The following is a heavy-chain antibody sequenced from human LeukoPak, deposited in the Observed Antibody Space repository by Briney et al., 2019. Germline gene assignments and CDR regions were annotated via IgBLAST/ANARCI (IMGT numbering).Heavy chain of an antibody. CDR1: GFTFDDYA. D-gene: IGHD6-19*01. J-gene: IGHJ6*02. V-gene: IGHV3-9*01. Sequence: PGRSLRLSCAASGFTFDDYAMHWVRQAPGKGLEWVSGISWNSGSIGYADSVKGRFTISRDNSKNTLYLQMNSLRAEDTAVYYCAKRNSSGWYGMDVWGQGTTVTVSS. CDR2: ISWNSGSI. CDR3: AKRNSSGWYGMDV.